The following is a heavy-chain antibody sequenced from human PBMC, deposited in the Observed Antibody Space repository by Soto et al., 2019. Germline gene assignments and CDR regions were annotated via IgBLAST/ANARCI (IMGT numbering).Heavy chain of an antibody. J-gene: IGHJ3*02. CDR2: IYHGGST. CDR1: GGSISSSNW. D-gene: IGHD5-18*01. V-gene: IGHV4-4*02. CDR3: ARAGETAVPDAFDI. Sequence: SETLSLTCAVSGGSISSSNWWSWVRQPPGKGLEWIGEIYHGGSTNYNPSLKSRVTISVDKSKNQFSLKLSSVTAADTAVYYCARAGETAVPDAFDIWGQGTMVTVSS.